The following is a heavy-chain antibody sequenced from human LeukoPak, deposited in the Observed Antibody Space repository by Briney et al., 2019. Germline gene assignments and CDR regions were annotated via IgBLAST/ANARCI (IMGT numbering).Heavy chain of an antibody. Sequence: GGSLRLSCAASGFIFTDYAMSWVRQAPGKGLEWVSTIRSDTKNTHYADSVKGRFTISRDNSKSTLFLQMNRVRGEDTAKYFCARDVGLIMFYFWGPGTQWTVSS. CDR2: IRSDTKNT. J-gene: IGHJ4*02. CDR3: ARDVGLIMFYF. CDR1: GFIFTDYA. D-gene: IGHD3/OR15-3a*01. V-gene: IGHV3-23*01.